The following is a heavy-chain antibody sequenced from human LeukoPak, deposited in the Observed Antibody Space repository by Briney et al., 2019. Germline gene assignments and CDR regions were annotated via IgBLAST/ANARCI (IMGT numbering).Heavy chain of an antibody. CDR1: GGSFSGYY. J-gene: IGHJ3*02. Sequence: SETLSLTCAVYGGSFSGYYWSWIRQPPGKGLEWIGEINHSGSTNYNPSLKSRVTISVDTSKNQFSLKLNSVTPEDTAVYYCARGGLVRGSINSMIAFDIWGQGTIITVSS. CDR3: ARGGLVRGSINSMIAFDI. CDR2: INHSGST. D-gene: IGHD3-10*01. V-gene: IGHV4-34*01.